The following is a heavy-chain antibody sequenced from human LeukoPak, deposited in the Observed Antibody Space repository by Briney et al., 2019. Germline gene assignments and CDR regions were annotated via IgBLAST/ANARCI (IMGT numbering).Heavy chain of an antibody. J-gene: IGHJ5*02. D-gene: IGHD3-9*01. Sequence: SETLSLTCTVSGGSISGSSYYWGWIRQPPGKGLEWIGSIYYSGSTYYKPSLKSRVTMSVDTSKNQFSLKLSSVTAADTAVYYCARDMTDWWFDPWGQGTLVTVSS. CDR2: IYYSGST. CDR3: ARDMTDWWFDP. V-gene: IGHV4-39*02. CDR1: GGSISGSSYY.